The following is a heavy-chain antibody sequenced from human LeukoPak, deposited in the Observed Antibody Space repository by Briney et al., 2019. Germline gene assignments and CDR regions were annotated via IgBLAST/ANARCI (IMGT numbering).Heavy chain of an antibody. CDR3: ARHGPDPIAVARTVRY. D-gene: IGHD6-19*01. CDR2: IYYSGST. J-gene: IGHJ1*01. Sequence: SETLSLTCTVSGGSISSSSYYWGWIRQPPGKGLEWIGRIYYSGSTYYNPSLKSRVTISVDTSKNQFSLKLSSVTAADTAVYYCARHGPDPIAVARTVRYWGQGTLVTVSP. CDR1: GGSISSSSYY. V-gene: IGHV4-39*01.